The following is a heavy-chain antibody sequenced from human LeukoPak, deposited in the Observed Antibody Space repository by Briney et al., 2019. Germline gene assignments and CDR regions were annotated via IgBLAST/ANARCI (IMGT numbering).Heavy chain of an antibody. CDR3: ARDADMFTVHAHGDY. V-gene: IGHV3-48*02. D-gene: IGHD3-9*01. J-gene: IGHJ4*02. CDR1: GFTFSSYS. CDR2: ISGTSYSI. Sequence: GGSLRLSCVASGFTFSSYSMNWFRQAPGKGLEWVSYISGTSYSIYYADSVKGRFTISRDNAKNSLYLQMNSLRDEDTAVYYCARDADMFTVHAHGDYWGQGTLVTVSS.